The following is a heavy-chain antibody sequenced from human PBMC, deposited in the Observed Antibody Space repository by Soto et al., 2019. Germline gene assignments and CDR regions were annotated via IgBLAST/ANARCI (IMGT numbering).Heavy chain of an antibody. CDR3: ARGFATGVGFFDP. J-gene: IGHJ5*02. Sequence: EVQLVESGGGLVQPGGSLRLSCVASGFTFSSCGMHWVRQSPGKGLEYVSAISANGGSTFYANSVKGRFTVSRDNSKNTLYLQMGSLRFEDMAVYYCARGFATGVGFFDPWGQGTLVTVSS. D-gene: IGHD1-26*01. CDR2: ISANGGST. V-gene: IGHV3-64*01. CDR1: GFTFSSCG.